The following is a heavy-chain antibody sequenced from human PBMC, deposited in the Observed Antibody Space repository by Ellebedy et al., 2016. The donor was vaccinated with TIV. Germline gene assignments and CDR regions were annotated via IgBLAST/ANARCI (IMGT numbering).Heavy chain of an antibody. J-gene: IGHJ2*01. V-gene: IGHV1-24*01. CDR2: FDPEDGET. CDR3: ATPTSPWELLFSNGYFDL. D-gene: IGHD1-26*01. Sequence: AASVKVSCKVSGYTLTELSMHWVRQAPGKGLEWMGGFDPEDGETIYAQKFQGRVTMTEDTSTDTAYMELSSLRSEDTAVYYCATPTSPWELLFSNGYFDLWGRGTLVTVSS. CDR1: GYTLTELS.